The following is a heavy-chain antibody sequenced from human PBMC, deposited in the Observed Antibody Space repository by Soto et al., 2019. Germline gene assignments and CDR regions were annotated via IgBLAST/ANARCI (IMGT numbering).Heavy chain of an antibody. D-gene: IGHD3-10*01. V-gene: IGHV1-8*02. CDR2: MTPNSGNT. Sequence: QVQLVQSGAEVKKPGASVKVSCKASGYTFTDYDINWVRQATGQGLEWMGWMTPNSGNTGYAQKFQGRVTMTRDTSRSTAYMELNSLTSEDTAVYYYARNLYNTGSFDHWGQGTLVTVSS. CDR1: GYTFTDYD. J-gene: IGHJ4*02. CDR3: ARNLYNTGSFDH.